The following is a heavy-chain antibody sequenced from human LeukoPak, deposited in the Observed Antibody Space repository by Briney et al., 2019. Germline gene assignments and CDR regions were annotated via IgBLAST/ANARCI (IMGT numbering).Heavy chain of an antibody. CDR2: ISGSGETT. Sequence: PGGPLRLSCAASGFTFGSFSMSWVRQAPGKGLEWVSVISGSGETTFYADSVRGRFTISRDNSKSTLYLQMTSLRAEDTGVYYCAKKIDSGSYPLDYWGQGTLVTVSS. D-gene: IGHD3-10*01. J-gene: IGHJ4*02. CDR3: AKKIDSGSYPLDY. V-gene: IGHV3-23*01. CDR1: GFTFGSFS.